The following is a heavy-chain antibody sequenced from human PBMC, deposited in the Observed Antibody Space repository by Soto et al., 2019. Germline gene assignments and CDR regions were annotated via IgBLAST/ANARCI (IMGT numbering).Heavy chain of an antibody. CDR2: ISNNGAHT. V-gene: IGHV3-64*01. CDR3: ARDGRNYDFWSGYYTAAYYYYGMDV. J-gene: IGHJ6*02. CDR1: GFTFSNYE. D-gene: IGHD3-3*01. Sequence: GGSLGLSCAASGFTFSNYEMHWVRQAPGKGLEYVSGISNNGAHTDYAKSVKGRFTISRDNSENTLYLQMNSLRAEDTAVYYCARDGRNYDFWSGYYTAAYYYYGMDVWGQGTTVTVSS.